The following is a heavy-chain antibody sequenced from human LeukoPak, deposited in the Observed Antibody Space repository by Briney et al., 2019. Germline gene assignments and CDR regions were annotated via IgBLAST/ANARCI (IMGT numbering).Heavy chain of an antibody. CDR1: GFTFDAYA. Sequence: GGSLRLSCAASGFTFDAYAMHWVRHAPGKGLEWVSLISGDGTSTYYADSVSGRFTISRDNGRNSLYLQMNSLRSDDTAFYYCGKDVAAIAVAGTAVDSWGQGILVTVSS. J-gene: IGHJ5*01. V-gene: IGHV3-43*02. CDR3: GKDVAAIAVAGTAVDS. CDR2: ISGDGTST. D-gene: IGHD6-19*01.